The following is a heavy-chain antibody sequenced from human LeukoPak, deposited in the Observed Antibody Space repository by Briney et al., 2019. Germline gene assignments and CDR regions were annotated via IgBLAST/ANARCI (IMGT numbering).Heavy chain of an antibody. J-gene: IGHJ6*03. CDR3: ARMDDYFGSGNYYNVINYYYMDV. CDR1: GYSISSGYY. Sequence: PSETLTLTCAVSGYSISSGYYWGWIRQSPGKGLEWIGRIDRSGNTYYNPPLKSRVAISVDTSSNQFSLTLTSVTAADTAVYYCARMDDYFGSGNYYNVINYYYMDVWGKGTTVTVS. V-gene: IGHV4-38-2*01. D-gene: IGHD3-10*01. CDR2: IDRSGNT.